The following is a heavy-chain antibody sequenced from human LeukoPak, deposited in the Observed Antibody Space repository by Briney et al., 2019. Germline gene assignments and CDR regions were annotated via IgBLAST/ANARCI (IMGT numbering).Heavy chain of an antibody. V-gene: IGHV3-66*01. D-gene: IGHD2-15*01. J-gene: IGHJ6*02. CDR2: IYSGGST. Sequence: PGRSLRLSCAASGFTVSSNYMSWVRQAPGKGLEWVSVIYSGGSTYYADSVKGRFTISRDNSKNTLYLQMNSLRAEDTAVYYCARDRKLKHYYYYGMDVWGQGTTVTVSS. CDR1: GFTVSSNY. CDR3: ARDRKLKHYYYYGMDV.